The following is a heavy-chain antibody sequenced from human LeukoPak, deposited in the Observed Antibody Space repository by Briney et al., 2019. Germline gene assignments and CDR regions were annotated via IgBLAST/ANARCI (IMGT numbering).Heavy chain of an antibody. D-gene: IGHD3-3*01. CDR2: ISGSGGST. CDR3: AKDLLRFLNY. J-gene: IGHJ4*02. Sequence: PGGSLTLSCAASGFTFSISDTSWVRQAPGKGLEWVSAISGSGGSTYYADSVKGRFTISRDNSKNTLYLQMNSLRAEDTAVYYCAKDLLRFLNYWDQGTLVTVSS. CDR1: GFTFSISD. V-gene: IGHV3-23*01.